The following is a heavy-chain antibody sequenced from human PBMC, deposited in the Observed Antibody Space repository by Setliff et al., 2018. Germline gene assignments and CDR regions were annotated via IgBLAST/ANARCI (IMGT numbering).Heavy chain of an antibody. D-gene: IGHD5-18*01. Sequence: NPSETLSLTCTVSGGSISSYYWSWIRQPAGKGLEWNGHIYIGGSANYNPSLKSRVNMSIDTSKNQFSLKLNSVTAADMAVYYCATRIEGYSYGHHYFDYWGQGTLVTVSS. CDR3: ATRIEGYSYGHHYFDY. J-gene: IGHJ4*02. V-gene: IGHV4-4*07. CDR1: GGSISSYY. CDR2: IYIGGSA.